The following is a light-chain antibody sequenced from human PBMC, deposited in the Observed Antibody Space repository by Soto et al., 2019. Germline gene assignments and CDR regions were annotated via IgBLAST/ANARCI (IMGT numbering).Light chain of an antibody. CDR3: QQYGSSPYT. Sequence: EIVLTQSPGTLSLSPGDRATLSCRASQSVRSNYFAWYQQKPGQAPRLLIYGASSRATGIPERFSGSGSGTDFTLSISSLEPEDFAVYYCQQYGSSPYTFGQGTKLEIK. CDR2: GAS. J-gene: IGKJ2*01. V-gene: IGKV3-20*01. CDR1: QSVRSNY.